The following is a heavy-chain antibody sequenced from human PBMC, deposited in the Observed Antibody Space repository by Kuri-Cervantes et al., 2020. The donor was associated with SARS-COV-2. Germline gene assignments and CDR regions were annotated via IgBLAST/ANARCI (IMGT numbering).Heavy chain of an antibody. J-gene: IGHJ6*02. CDR2: TSFDGSNK. CDR1: GFTFNNYA. D-gene: IGHD3-3*01. CDR3: ASRFWSGYYQPYYYYGMDV. Sequence: GESLKISCATSGFTFNNYAMHWVRQTPGEGLEWVAFTSFDGSNKYYAESVKGRFTISRDNSKNTLYLQMNSLRAEDTAVYYCASRFWSGYYQPYYYYGMDVWGQGTTVTVSS. V-gene: IGHV3-30-3*01.